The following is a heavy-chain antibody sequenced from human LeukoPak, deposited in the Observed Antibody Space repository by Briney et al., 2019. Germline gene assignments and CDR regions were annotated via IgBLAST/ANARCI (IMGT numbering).Heavy chain of an antibody. V-gene: IGHV4-31*03. D-gene: IGHD1-14*01. J-gene: IGHJ4*02. CDR1: GGSISSGGYY. Sequence: SETLSLTCTVSGGSISSGGYYWRWIRQHPGKGLEWIGYIYYSGSTYYNPSLKSRVTISVDTSKNQFSLKLSSVTAADTAVYYCARGRTGLPAAYWGQGTLVTVSS. CDR3: ARGRTGLPAAY. CDR2: IYYSGST.